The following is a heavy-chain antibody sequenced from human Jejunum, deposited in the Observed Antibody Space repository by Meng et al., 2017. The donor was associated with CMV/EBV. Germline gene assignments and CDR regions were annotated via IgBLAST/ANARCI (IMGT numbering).Heavy chain of an antibody. CDR1: EFIFSSYT. D-gene: IGHD1-1*01. J-gene: IGHJ4*02. V-gene: IGHV3-48*04. CDR2: IDSSSSTI. CDR3: ARGWRTLPPGR. Sequence: VGSEFIFSSYTVHWVRETPGKGLEWVSYIDSSSSTIYYADSVKGRFTVSRDNAKSSLYLQMNSLRAEDTAVYHCARGWRTLPPGRWGQGTLVTVSS.